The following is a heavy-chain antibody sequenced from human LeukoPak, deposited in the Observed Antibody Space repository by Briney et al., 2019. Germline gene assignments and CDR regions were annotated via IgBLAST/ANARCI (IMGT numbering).Heavy chain of an antibody. J-gene: IGHJ4*02. Sequence: ASVKVSCKASGYTFTGYYMHWVRQAPGQGLEWMGWINPNSGGTNYAQKFQGRVTMTRDTSISTAYMELSRLRSDDTAVYYCARENVADYYDSSGYCDYWGQGTLVTVSS. CDR1: GYTFTGYY. CDR3: ARENVADYYDSSGYCDY. CDR2: INPNSGGT. V-gene: IGHV1-2*02. D-gene: IGHD3-22*01.